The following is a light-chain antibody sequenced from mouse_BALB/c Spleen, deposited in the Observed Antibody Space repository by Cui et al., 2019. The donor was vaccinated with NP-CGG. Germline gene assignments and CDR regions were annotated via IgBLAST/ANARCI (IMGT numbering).Light chain of an antibody. J-gene: IGLJ1*01. CDR1: TGAVTTNNY. CDR3: ALWYSNHWV. CDR2: GTN. Sequence: QAVVTQNSALTTSPGETVTLTCRSSTGAVTTNNYANWVQEKPDHLFTGLIGGTNNRAPGVPARFSGSLIGDKAALTITGAQTDDEAIYFCALWYSNHWVFGGGTKLTVL. V-gene: IGLV1*01.